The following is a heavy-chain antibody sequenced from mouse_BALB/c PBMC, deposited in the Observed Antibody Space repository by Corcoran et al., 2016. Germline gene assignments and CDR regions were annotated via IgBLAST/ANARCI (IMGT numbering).Heavy chain of an antibody. J-gene: IGHJ4*01. CDR3: ARYHYDFYAMDY. CDR2: ISCYNGAT. D-gene: IGHD1-1*02. V-gene: IGHV1S34*01. CDR1: GYSFTGYY. Sequence: LVKTGASVKISCKASGYSFTGYYMHWVKQSHGKSLEWSGYISCYNGATSYNQKFKGKATFTVDTSSSTAYMQFNSLTSEYSAVYYCARYHYDFYAMDYWGQGTSVTVSS.